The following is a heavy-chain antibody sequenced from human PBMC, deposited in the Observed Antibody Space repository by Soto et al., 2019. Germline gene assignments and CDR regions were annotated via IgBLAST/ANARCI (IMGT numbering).Heavy chain of an antibody. J-gene: IGHJ5*01. D-gene: IGHD1-1*01. V-gene: IGHV1-2*02. Sequence: ASVKVSCKASGYSFTGYYMHWLRQAPGQGLEWMGWINPNSGGTNYAQKFQGRVTMTRDTSISTAYMELSRLRSDDTAVYYCARDWECIAEARTVQLRFDSWGQGNLVTVSS. CDR2: INPNSGGT. CDR1: GYSFTGYY. CDR3: ARDWECIAEARTVQLRFDS.